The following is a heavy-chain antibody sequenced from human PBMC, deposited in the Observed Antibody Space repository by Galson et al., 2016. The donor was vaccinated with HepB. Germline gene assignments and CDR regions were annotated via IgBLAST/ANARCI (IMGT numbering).Heavy chain of an antibody. D-gene: IGHD2/OR15-2a*01. CDR1: GFTFSSYS. CDR3: AKTLPPSKTLDVFDF. CDR2: ISYGGDVD. J-gene: IGHJ3*01. V-gene: IGHV3-30*18. Sequence: SLRLSCAASGFTFSSYSLHWVRQRPATGLQWVAFISYGGDVDSYADSVKGRFTISTDTSKNTLFLQMNSLRVDDTGVYYCAKTLPPSKTLDVFDFWGRGTLVTVSS.